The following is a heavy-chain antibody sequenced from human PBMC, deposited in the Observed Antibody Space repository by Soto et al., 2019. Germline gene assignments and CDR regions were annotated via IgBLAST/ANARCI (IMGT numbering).Heavy chain of an antibody. CDR1: GYTFTGSY. D-gene: IGHD3-9*01. CDR2: INPNSGGT. J-gene: IGHJ4*02. CDR3: ARDQGRLRYFDWFATLDY. Sequence: ASVKVSCKASGYTFTGSYMHWVRQAPGQGLEWMGWINPNSGGTNYAQKFQGWVTMTRDTSISTAYMELSRLRSDDTAVYYCARDQGRLRYFDWFATLDYWGQGTLVTVSS. V-gene: IGHV1-2*04.